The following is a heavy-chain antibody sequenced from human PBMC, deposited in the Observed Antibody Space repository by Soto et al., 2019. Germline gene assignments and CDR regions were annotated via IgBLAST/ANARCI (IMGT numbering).Heavy chain of an antibody. CDR1: GGTFSSYA. V-gene: IGHV1-69*06. CDR2: IIPIFGTA. CDR3: ARDNGGVTPLWDYYYYGMDV. J-gene: IGHJ6*02. Sequence: EASVKVSCKASGGTFSSYAISWVRQAPGQGLEWMGGIIPIFGTANYAQKFQGRVTITADKSTSTAYMELSSLRSEDTAVYYCARDNGGVTPLWDYYYYGMDVWGQGTTVTVSS. D-gene: IGHD2-21*02.